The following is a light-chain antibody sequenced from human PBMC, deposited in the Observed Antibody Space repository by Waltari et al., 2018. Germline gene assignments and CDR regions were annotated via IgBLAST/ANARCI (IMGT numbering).Light chain of an antibody. CDR3: QQYDKWRDYT. CDR1: QSVSTK. CDR2: SAS. J-gene: IGKJ2*01. V-gene: IGKV3-15*01. Sequence: EIVMTQSPASLSVSPGERVTLSCSASQSVSTKLAWYQQNPGQAPRLVIYSASIRAADVPARFSGSGSGTEFTLTISSLQSEDFAIYYCQQYDKWRDYTFGQGTKLDFK.